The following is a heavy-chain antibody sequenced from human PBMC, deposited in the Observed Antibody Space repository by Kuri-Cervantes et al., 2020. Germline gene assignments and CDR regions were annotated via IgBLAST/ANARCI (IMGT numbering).Heavy chain of an antibody. V-gene: IGHV3-7*01. J-gene: IGHJ3*02. D-gene: IGHD3-10*01. CDR3: ARGGKRISMVWGYSFDAFDI. CDR2: IKQDGSEK. Sequence: GESLKISCAASGFTFSSYAMSWVRQAPGKGLEWVANIKQDGSEKYFVDSVKGRFTISRDNAKNSLYLQMNSLRAEDTAVYYCARGGKRISMVWGYSFDAFDIWGQGTMVTVSS. CDR1: GFTFSSYA.